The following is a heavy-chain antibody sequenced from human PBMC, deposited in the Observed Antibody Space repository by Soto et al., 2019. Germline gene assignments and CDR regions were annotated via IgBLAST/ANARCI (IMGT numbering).Heavy chain of an antibody. CDR1: GGSVSSGSYY. Sequence: PSENLSLTCTVSGGSVSSGSYYWSWIRQPQGTGLEWIGYIYYSGSTNYNPSLQSRVTISVDTSKNQFSLKLSSVTAADTAVYYCARGNCSGGSCYTRFDPWGQGTLVTVS. V-gene: IGHV4-61*01. J-gene: IGHJ5*02. CDR3: ARGNCSGGSCYTRFDP. D-gene: IGHD2-15*01. CDR2: IYYSGST.